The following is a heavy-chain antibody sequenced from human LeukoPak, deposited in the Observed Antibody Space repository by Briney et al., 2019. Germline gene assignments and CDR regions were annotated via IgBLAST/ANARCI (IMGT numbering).Heavy chain of an antibody. V-gene: IGHV1-69*13. Sequence: ASVKVSCKASGGTFSSYAISWVRQAPGQGLEWMGGIIPIFGTANYAQKFQGRVTITADESTSTAYMELSSLRSEDTAVYYCVRLDYGDYEFDYWGQGTLVTVSS. D-gene: IGHD4-17*01. J-gene: IGHJ4*02. CDR1: GGTFSSYA. CDR3: VRLDYGDYEFDY. CDR2: IIPIFGTA.